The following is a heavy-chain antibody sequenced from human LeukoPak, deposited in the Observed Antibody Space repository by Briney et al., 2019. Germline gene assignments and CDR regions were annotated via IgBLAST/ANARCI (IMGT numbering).Heavy chain of an antibody. CDR1: GGSISSYY. Sequence: SETLSLTCTVSGGSISSYYWSWIRQPAGKGLEWIGRIYTSGSTNYNPSLKSRVTMSVDTSKNQFSLKLSSVTAADTAVYYCARRGYSGYDPYYFDYWGQGTLVTVSS. V-gene: IGHV4-4*07. CDR3: ARRGYSGYDPYYFDY. D-gene: IGHD5-12*01. J-gene: IGHJ4*02. CDR2: IYTSGST.